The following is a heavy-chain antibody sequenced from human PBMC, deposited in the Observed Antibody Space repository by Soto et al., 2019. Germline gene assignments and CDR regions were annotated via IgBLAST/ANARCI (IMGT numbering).Heavy chain of an antibody. CDR1: GYTFINHG. J-gene: IGHJ4*02. CDR3: ARGASGGIAARYYFDY. V-gene: IGHV1-69*13. Sequence: SVKVSCKASGYTFINHGLSWVRQAPGQGLEWMGGIIPIFGTANYAQKFQGRVTITADESTSTAYMELSSLRSEDTAVYYCARGASGGIAARYYFDYWGQGTLVTVSS. D-gene: IGHD6-6*01. CDR2: IIPIFGTA.